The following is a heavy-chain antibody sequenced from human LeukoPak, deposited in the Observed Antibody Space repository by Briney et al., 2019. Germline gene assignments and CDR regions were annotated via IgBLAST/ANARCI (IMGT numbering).Heavy chain of an antibody. J-gene: IGHJ4*02. CDR3: ARNYDSSGYYYPPGGYY. CDR2: IIPIFGTA. D-gene: IGHD3-22*01. V-gene: IGHV1-69*13. CDR1: GGTFSSYA. Sequence: SVEVSCKASGGTFSSYAISWVRQAPGQGLEWMGGIIPIFGTANYAQKFQGRVTITADESTSTAYMELSSLRSEDTAVYYCARNYDSSGYYYPPGGYYWVQGTLVTVSS.